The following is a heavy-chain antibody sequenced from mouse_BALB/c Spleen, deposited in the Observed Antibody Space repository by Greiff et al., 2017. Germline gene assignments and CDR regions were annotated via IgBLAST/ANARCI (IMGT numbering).Heavy chain of an antibody. CDR1: GFSLTSYD. Sequence: QVQLQQSGPGLVAPSQSLSITCTVSGFSLTSYDISWIRQPPGKGLEWLGVIWTGGGTNYNSAFMSRLSISKDNSKSQVFLKMNSLQTDDTAIYYCVRDGGTGDAMDYWGRGTSVTVSS. CDR3: VRDGGTGDAMDY. CDR2: IWTGGGT. D-gene: IGHD3-3*01. J-gene: IGHJ4*01. V-gene: IGHV2-9-2*01.